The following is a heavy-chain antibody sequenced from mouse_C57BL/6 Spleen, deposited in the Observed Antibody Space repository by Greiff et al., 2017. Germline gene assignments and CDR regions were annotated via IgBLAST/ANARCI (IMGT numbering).Heavy chain of an antibody. CDR3: AVFILDY. J-gene: IGHJ2*01. D-gene: IGHD1-1*01. V-gene: IGHV1-26*01. Sequence: VQLQQSGPELVKPGASVKISCKASGYTFTDYYMHWVKQSHGKSLEWIGDINPNNGGTSYNQKFKGKATLTVDKSSSTAYMELRSLTSEDSAVYYCAVFILDYWGQGTTLTVSS. CDR1: GYTFTDYY. CDR2: INPNNGGT.